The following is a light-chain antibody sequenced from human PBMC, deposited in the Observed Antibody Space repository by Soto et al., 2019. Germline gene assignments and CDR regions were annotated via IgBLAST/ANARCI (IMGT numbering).Light chain of an antibody. V-gene: IGLV2-23*02. J-gene: IGLJ1*01. Sequence: QSALTQPASVSGSPGQSITISCTGTSSDVGSYNLVSWYQQHPGKAPKLMIYEVSKRPPGVSNRFSGSKSGNTASLTISGLQAEDEADYYCCSYAGSSTLFGTGTKVTVL. CDR2: EVS. CDR1: SSDVGSYNL. CDR3: CSYAGSSTL.